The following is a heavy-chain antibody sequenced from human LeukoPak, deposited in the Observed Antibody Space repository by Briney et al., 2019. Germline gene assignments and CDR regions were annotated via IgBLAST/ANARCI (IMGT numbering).Heavy chain of an antibody. CDR3: ARIGYSSSSFDY. V-gene: IGHV3-7*03. CDR2: VKQDGSTK. D-gene: IGHD6-6*01. CDR1: GFTFSSYA. Sequence: PGGSLRLSCAASGFTFSSYAMSWVRQAPGKGLEWVANVKQDGSTKYYVDSVKGRFTISRDNAKNSLYLQVNSLRAEDTAVYYCARIGYSSSSFDYWGQGTLVIVSS. J-gene: IGHJ4*02.